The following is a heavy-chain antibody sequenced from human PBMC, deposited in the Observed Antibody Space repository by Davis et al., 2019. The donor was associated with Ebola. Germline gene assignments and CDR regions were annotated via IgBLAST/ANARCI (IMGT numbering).Heavy chain of an antibody. CDR1: GFTFSSYG. D-gene: IGHD6-19*01. V-gene: IGHV3-33*03. J-gene: IGHJ3*02. CDR2: IWYDGSNK. CDR3: ARKTDYSSAEDAFDI. Sequence: PGGSLRLSCAASGFTFSSYGMHWVRQAPGKGLEWVAVIWYDGSNKYYADSVKGRFTISRDNAKNTLYLQMNSLTAEDTAVYYCARKTDYSSAEDAFDIWGQGTMVTVSS.